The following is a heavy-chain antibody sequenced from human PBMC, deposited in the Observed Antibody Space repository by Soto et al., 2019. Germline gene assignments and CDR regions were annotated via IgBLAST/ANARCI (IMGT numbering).Heavy chain of an antibody. CDR3: TRDASRDSSARGWFDP. D-gene: IGHD6-13*01. Sequence: GGSLRLSCASSVFTFRSFTMNWVRQAPGKGLEWVSTISSNSAYIYYTDALRGRFTISRDNAKNSLHLQMNSLRAEDTAVYYCTRDASRDSSARGWFDPWGPGTLVTVS. J-gene: IGHJ5*02. CDR1: VFTFRSFT. V-gene: IGHV3-21*01. CDR2: ISSNSAYI.